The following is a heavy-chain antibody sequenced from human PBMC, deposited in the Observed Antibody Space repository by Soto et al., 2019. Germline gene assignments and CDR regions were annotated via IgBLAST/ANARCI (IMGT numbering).Heavy chain of an antibody. J-gene: IGHJ4*02. CDR2: ISGSGGST. D-gene: IGHD3-22*01. V-gene: IGHV3-23*01. Sequence: PGGCRRLSRAAAGCPFSRDGLTWVRQARGKGLEWVSAISGSGGSTYYADSVKGRFAMSRDNSTNTLYVQMNSLRVDDTAVYYCEKGLLYDSRNYYFDSWGQGTLVTVSS. CDR1: GCPFSRDG. CDR3: EKGLLYDSRNYYFDS.